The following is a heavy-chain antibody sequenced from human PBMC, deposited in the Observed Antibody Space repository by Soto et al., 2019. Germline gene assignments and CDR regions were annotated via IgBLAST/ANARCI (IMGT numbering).Heavy chain of an antibody. J-gene: IGHJ4*02. CDR2: ISGSGGST. CDR3: AKDPGYCSGGSCAEHIFDY. V-gene: IGHV3-23*01. CDR1: GFTFSSYA. Sequence: PGGSLRLSCAASGFTFSSYAMSWVRQAPGKGLEWVSAISGSGGSTYYADSVKGRFTISRDNSKNTLYLQMNSLRAEDTAVYYCAKDPGYCSGGSCAEHIFDYWGQGTLVTVSS. D-gene: IGHD2-15*01.